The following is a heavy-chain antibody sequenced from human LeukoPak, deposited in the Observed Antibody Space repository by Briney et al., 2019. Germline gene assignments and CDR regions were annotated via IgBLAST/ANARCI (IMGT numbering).Heavy chain of an antibody. Sequence: GGPLRLSCAASGFAFSDAWMSWVRQTPGKGLEWVGRIQSKTDGGSTDYAAAVKGRFTVSRNDSKSTLYLQMNSLKTDDTAVYYCATERSEYFYDSGYDAFDIWGQGTVVTVSS. CDR3: ATERSEYFYDSGYDAFDI. J-gene: IGHJ3*02. D-gene: IGHD3-10*01. CDR1: GFAFSDAW. CDR2: IQSKTDGGST. V-gene: IGHV3-15*01.